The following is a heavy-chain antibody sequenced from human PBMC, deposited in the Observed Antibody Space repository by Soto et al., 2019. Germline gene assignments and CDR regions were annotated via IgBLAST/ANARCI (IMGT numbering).Heavy chain of an antibody. D-gene: IGHD3-22*01. J-gene: IGHJ4*02. Sequence: ASVKVSCKASGYTSSTSGFTWVRQAPGQGLEWMGWISVDNGNTNYSPKFQGRVAMTRDTSSNTAYMDLSSLRSEDTAVYYCASVIHRIQQIITFDYWGQGTLVTVSS. CDR3: ASVIHRIQQIITFDY. CDR2: ISVDNGNT. CDR1: GYTSSTSG. V-gene: IGHV1-18*01.